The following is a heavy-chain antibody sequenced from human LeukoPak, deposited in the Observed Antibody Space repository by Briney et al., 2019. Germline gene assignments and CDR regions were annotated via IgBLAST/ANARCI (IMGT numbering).Heavy chain of an antibody. CDR2: IYYSGST. CDR3: ARRSQENGVITANNWFDP. CDR1: GFTFSSYA. D-gene: IGHD3-16*01. J-gene: IGHJ5*02. V-gene: IGHV4-59*08. Sequence: GSLRLSCAASGFTFSSYAMSWVRQAPGKGLEWIGYIYYSGSTNYNPSLKSRVTISVDTSKNQFSLKLTSVTAADTAVYYCARRSQENGVITANNWFDPWGQGTLVTVSS.